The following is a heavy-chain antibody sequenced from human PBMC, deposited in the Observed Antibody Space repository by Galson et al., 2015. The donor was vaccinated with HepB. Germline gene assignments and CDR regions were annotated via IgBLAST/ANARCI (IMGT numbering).Heavy chain of an antibody. D-gene: IGHD3-10*01. CDR1: GYTFASYG. V-gene: IGHV1-18*01. CDR3: ARVYYGSGSSSWGGTSYGKFYYMDV. CDR2: IRGYNGVT. J-gene: IGHJ6*03. Sequence: SVKVSCKASGYTFASYGISWVRQAPGQGLEWMGWIRGYNGVTKYSQKFQGRVTMTTDTPTSTAYMEVRSLRSDDTAAYFCARVYYGSGSSSWGGTSYGKFYYMDVWGKGTTVTVSS.